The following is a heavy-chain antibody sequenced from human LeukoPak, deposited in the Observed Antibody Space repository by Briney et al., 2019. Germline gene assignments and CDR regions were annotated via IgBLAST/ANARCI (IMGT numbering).Heavy chain of an antibody. Sequence: GGSLRLSCAASGFTFSSYWMHWVRQAPGKGLVWVSRITPDGSSTSYADSVKGRFTISRDNAKNSLYLQMNSLRAEDAAAYYCVRARGAGPGAHFDYWGQGTLVTVSS. CDR1: GFTFSSYW. J-gene: IGHJ4*02. CDR3: VRARGAGPGAHFDY. D-gene: IGHD3-10*01. V-gene: IGHV3-74*01. CDR2: ITPDGSST.